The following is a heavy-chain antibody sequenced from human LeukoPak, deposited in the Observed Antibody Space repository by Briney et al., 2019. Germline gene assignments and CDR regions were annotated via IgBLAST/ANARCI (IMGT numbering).Heavy chain of an antibody. V-gene: IGHV4-39*02. CDR1: GGSISSSSYY. CDR2: IYYSGST. CDR3: AREDCSGGSCYDFDY. J-gene: IGHJ4*02. D-gene: IGHD2-15*01. Sequence: SETLSLTCTVSGGSISSSSYYWGWIRQPPGKGLEWIGSIYYSGSTYYNPSPKSRVTISVDTSKNQFSLKPSSVTAADTAVYYCAREDCSGGSCYDFDYWGQGTLVTVSS.